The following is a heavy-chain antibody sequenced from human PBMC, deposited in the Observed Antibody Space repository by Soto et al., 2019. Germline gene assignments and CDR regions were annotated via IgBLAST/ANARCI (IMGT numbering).Heavy chain of an antibody. CDR3: AKDPYSSSWYWFDP. J-gene: IGHJ5*02. Sequence: PGGSLRLSCAASVFAFSSYAMSWVRQAPGKGLEWVSAISGSGGSTYYADSVKGRFTISRDNSKNTLYLQMNSRRAEDTAVYYCAKDPYSSSWYWFDPWGQGTLVTVS. CDR1: VFAFSSYA. D-gene: IGHD6-13*01. CDR2: ISGSGGST. V-gene: IGHV3-23*01.